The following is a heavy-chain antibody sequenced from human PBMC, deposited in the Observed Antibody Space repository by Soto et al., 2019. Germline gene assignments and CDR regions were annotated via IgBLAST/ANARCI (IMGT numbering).Heavy chain of an antibody. Sequence: GGALRLSCAAFGFTVSDNYMSWVRQAPGKRLEWVSVIYSSGSTYYPDSVKGRFTISRDNSNNILYLQMNSLRVEDTAVYYCARNAYSGFDSWGQGTLVTVSS. CDR1: GFTVSDNY. J-gene: IGHJ5*01. V-gene: IGHV3-66*01. CDR2: IYSSGST. D-gene: IGHD5-12*01. CDR3: ARNAYSGFDS.